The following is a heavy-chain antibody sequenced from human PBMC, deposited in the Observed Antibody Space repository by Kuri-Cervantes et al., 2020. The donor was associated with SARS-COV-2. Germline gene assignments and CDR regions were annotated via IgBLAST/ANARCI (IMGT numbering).Heavy chain of an antibody. J-gene: IGHJ1*01. V-gene: IGHV3-30*01. Sequence: GGSLRLSCAASGFTFSSYAMHWVRQAPGKGLEWVALISYDGSDKNYADSVKGRFTISRDNSKNTLYLQMNTLKTEDTAVFYCAGDASYSGTYGSFQHWGQGTLVTVSS. CDR1: GFTFSSYA. CDR3: AGDASYSGTYGSFQH. D-gene: IGHD1-26*01. CDR2: ISYDGSDK.